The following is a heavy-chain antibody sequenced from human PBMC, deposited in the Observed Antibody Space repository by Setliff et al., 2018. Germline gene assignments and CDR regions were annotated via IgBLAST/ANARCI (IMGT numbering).Heavy chain of an antibody. CDR1: GYTFTSYG. CDR3: ARTSNGSNWGDSNPPIDS. D-gene: IGHD1-26*01. V-gene: IGHV1-69*10. CDR2: IIPILPKT. J-gene: IGHJ4*02. Sequence: SVKVSCKASGYTFTSYGFSWVRQAPGQGLEWMGAIIPILPKTDYAPKYQGRITITADRSTSTAYMEVSSLRSDDTAVYYCARTSNGSNWGDSNPPIDSWGLGTLVTVSS.